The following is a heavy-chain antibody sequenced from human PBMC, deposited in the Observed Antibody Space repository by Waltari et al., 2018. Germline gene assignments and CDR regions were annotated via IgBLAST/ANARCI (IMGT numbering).Heavy chain of an antibody. J-gene: IGHJ4*02. V-gene: IGHV1-18*01. D-gene: IGHD3-16*01. CDR3: AKEGLGGVLTD. CDR1: GYTFITYI. Sequence: QVQLVQSGDEVKKPGASVKVSCKASGYTFITYIIIWVRRAPGQGLEWNGWNSPYTGNTHYAQNLHGRVSMTTDPSTSTDYMEFTSLRSHDTALYYCAKEGLGGVLTDWGQGTLVTVSS. CDR2: NSPYTGNT.